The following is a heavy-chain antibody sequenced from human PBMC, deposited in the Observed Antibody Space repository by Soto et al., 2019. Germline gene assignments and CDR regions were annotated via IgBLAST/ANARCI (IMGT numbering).Heavy chain of an antibody. CDR1: GGSISSGGYY. CDR3: AKTPLFRGPFDH. D-gene: IGHD3-10*01. CDR2: IYYSGST. Sequence: SETLSLTCTVSGGSISSGGYYWSWIRQHPGKGLEWIGYIYYSGSTYYNPSLKSRVTISVDTSKNQFSLKLSSVTAADTAVYSWAKTPLFRGPFDHWGEGPLATVP. J-gene: IGHJ4*02. V-gene: IGHV4-31*03.